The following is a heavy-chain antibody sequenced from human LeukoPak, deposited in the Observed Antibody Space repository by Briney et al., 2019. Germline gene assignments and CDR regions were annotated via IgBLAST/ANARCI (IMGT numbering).Heavy chain of an antibody. J-gene: IGHJ4*02. CDR3: VKDQGVVFGYFDN. CDR2: ISWNSGSI. D-gene: IGHD3-3*01. CDR1: GFTFDDYA. Sequence: GRSLRLSCAASGFTFDDYAMHWVRQAPGKGLEWVSGISWNSGSIGYADSVKGRFTISRDNAKNSLYLQMNSLRVEDTAVFYCVKDQGVVFGYFDNWGQGTLVTVSS. V-gene: IGHV3-9*01.